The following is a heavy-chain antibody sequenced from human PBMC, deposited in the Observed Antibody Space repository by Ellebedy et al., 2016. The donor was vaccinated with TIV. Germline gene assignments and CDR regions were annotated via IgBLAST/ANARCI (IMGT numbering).Heavy chain of an antibody. CDR1: DGSISSYY. CDR2: MYHSGST. CDR3: ARQTYYYGSGPYKPSYWYFDL. D-gene: IGHD3-10*01. Sequence: SETLSLTCTVSDGSISSYYWSWIRQPPGKGLEWIGYMYHSGSTNSNPSLKSRVTISLDTSKKQFSLNLSSVTAADTAVYYCARQTYYYGSGPYKPSYWYFDLWGRGTLVTVSS. V-gene: IGHV4-59*08. J-gene: IGHJ2*01.